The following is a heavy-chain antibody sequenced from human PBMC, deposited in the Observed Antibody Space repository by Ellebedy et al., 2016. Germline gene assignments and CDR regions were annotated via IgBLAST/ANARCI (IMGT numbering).Heavy chain of an antibody. V-gene: IGHV1-46*02. Sequence: ASVKVSCXASGYAFDSHYLYWVRQAPGQRLEWMGIINPSDGRTNYAQKFQGRVTMTRDTSTSTVYMELSSLRSEDTAVYYCAREPAGTGRFDPWGQGTLVTVSS. CDR3: AREPAGTGRFDP. CDR1: GYAFDSHY. J-gene: IGHJ5*02. D-gene: IGHD6-19*01. CDR2: INPSDGRT.